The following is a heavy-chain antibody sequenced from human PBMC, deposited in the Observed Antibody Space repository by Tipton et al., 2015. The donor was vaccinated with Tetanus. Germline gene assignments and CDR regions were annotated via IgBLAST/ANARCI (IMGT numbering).Heavy chain of an antibody. V-gene: IGHV3-15*01. J-gene: IGHJ4*02. CDR1: GFTFSEFTFSNAW. CDR2: IKSQIDGGAI. Sequence: SLRLSCTGSGFTFSEFTFSNAWMSWVRQAPGKGLEWIGRIKSQIDGGAIDYAAPMKDRFTLSRDDSKNTVFLHMNNLRTEDTAVYYCTTSGLGASGGDHWGQGTLVTVSA. CDR3: TTSGLGASGGDH. D-gene: IGHD3-16*01.